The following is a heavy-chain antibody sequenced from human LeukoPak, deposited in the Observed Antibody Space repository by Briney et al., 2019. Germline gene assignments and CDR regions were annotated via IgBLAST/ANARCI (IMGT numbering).Heavy chain of an antibody. Sequence: SSETLSLTCTVSGGSISSSSYYWGWFRQPPGKGLEWIGSIYYSGSTYYNPSLKSRVTISVDTSKNQFSLKLSSVTAADTAVYYCARRRYCSGGSCDDYWGQGTLVTVSS. J-gene: IGHJ4*02. CDR2: IYYSGST. CDR3: ARRRYCSGGSCDDY. V-gene: IGHV4-39*01. D-gene: IGHD2-15*01. CDR1: GGSISSSSYY.